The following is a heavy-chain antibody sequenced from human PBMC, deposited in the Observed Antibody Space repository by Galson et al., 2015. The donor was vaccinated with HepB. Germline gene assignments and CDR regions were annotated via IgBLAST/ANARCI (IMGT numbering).Heavy chain of an antibody. CDR1: GYSFTSYW. CDR3: ARRGGYCSGGSCSYYFDY. D-gene: IGHD2-15*01. J-gene: IGHJ4*02. CDR2: IYPGDSDT. Sequence: QSGAEVKKPGESLKISCKGSGYSFTSYWIGWVRQMPGKGLEWMGIIYPGDSDTRYSPSFQDQVTISADKSISTAYLQWSSLKASDTAMYYCARRGGYCSGGSCSYYFDYWGQGTLVTVSS. V-gene: IGHV5-51*03.